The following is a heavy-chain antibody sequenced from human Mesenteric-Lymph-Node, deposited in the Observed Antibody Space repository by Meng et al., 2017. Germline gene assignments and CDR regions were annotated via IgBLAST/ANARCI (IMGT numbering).Heavy chain of an antibody. J-gene: IGHJ5*02. CDR2: SYQSGST. Sequence: QVQQPQSGPGLVKPSGTRPPTCAVAGGYISSCNWWSWVRQPPGKGLEWIGESYQSGSTNSNPSIKSRVTISVDKSKNQFSLKLSSVTAADTAVDYCARTNYGDYNWFDPWGQGTLVTVSS. CDR3: ARTNYGDYNWFDP. V-gene: IGHV4-4*02. CDR1: GGYISSCNW. D-gene: IGHD4-17*01.